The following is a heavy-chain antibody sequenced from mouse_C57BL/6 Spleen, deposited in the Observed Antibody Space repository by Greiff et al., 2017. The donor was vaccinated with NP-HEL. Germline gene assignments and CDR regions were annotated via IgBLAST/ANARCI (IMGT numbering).Heavy chain of an antibody. CDR3: ARRELLRRDYYAMDY. CDR1: GYTFTSYW. CDR2: IDPSDSYT. V-gene: IGHV1-59*01. Sequence: QVQLQQPGAELVRPGTSVKLSCKASGYTFTSYWMHWVKQRPGQGLEWIGVIDPSDSYTNYNQKFKGKATLTVDTSSSTAYMQLSSLTSEDSAVYYCARRELLRRDYYAMDYWGQGTSVTVSS. J-gene: IGHJ4*01. D-gene: IGHD1-1*01.